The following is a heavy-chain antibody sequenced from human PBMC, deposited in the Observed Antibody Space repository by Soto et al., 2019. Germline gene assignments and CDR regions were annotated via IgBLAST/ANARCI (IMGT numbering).Heavy chain of an antibody. CDR3: ARDLKDYYDSSGYLRGVLDP. D-gene: IGHD3-22*01. CDR2: ISYDGSNK. J-gene: IGHJ5*02. CDR1: GFTFSSYA. Sequence: QVQLVESGGGVVQPGRSLRLSCVASGFTFSSYAVHWVRQAPGKGLEWVALISYDGSNKYYEDSVKGRFTISRDNSKNTLFLQMNSLRAEDTAVYSCARDLKDYYDSSGYLRGVLDPWGQGTLVTVSS. V-gene: IGHV3-30-3*01.